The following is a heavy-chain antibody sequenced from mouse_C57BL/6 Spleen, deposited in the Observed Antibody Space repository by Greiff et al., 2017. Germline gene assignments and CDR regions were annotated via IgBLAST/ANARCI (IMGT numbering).Heavy chain of an antibody. J-gene: IGHJ2*01. Sequence: VQLQQPGAELVKPGASVKLSCKASGYTFTSYWMHWVKQRPGQGLEWIGMIHPNSGSTNYNEKFKSKATLTVDKSSSTAYMQLSSLTSEDSAVYYCARWDYYGKWNYFDYWGQGTTLTVSS. CDR1: GYTFTSYW. CDR3: ARWDYYGKWNYFDY. D-gene: IGHD1-1*01. CDR2: IHPNSGST. V-gene: IGHV1-64*01.